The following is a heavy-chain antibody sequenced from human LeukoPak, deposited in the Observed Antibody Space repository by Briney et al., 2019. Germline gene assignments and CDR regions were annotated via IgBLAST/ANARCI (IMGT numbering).Heavy chain of an antibody. D-gene: IGHD6-19*01. Sequence: SETLSLTCTVSGGSIRNYYWTWIRQSAGKELEWIGRIHISGNTDFNPSLKSRVTMSVDMSKNQFSLNLSSVTAADTAVYYCARGGSGWHYFDYWGQGSLVTVSS. V-gene: IGHV4-4*07. CDR2: IHISGNT. J-gene: IGHJ4*02. CDR3: ARGGSGWHYFDY. CDR1: GGSIRNYY.